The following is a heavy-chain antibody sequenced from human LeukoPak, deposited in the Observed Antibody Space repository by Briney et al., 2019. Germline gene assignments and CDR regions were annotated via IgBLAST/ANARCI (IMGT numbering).Heavy chain of an antibody. CDR2: ISGSGVST. D-gene: IGHD5-24*01. J-gene: IGHJ4*02. Sequence: PGGSLRLSCAASGFTFNIYAMTWVRQAPGKGLEWVSIISGSGVSTYSADSVKGRFTISRGNSRNTLYLQMNSLRAEDTAVYYCAGASGWLQLDHWGQGTLVTVSS. CDR3: AGASGWLQLDH. CDR1: GFTFNIYA. V-gene: IGHV3-23*01.